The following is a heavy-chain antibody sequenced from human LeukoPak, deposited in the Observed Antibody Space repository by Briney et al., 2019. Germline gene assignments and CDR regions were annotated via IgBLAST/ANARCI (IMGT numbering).Heavy chain of an antibody. J-gene: IGHJ4*02. CDR2: ISSSGSII. D-gene: IGHD6-13*01. CDR3: ARDRGKYSSSWTTFDC. V-gene: IGHV3-48*03. CDR1: GFTFSNYK. Sequence: PGGSLRLSCAASGFTFSNYKMNWVRQAPGKGLEWVSYISSSGSIIYYSDSVKGRFTISRDNAKNSLYLQMNSLRAEDTAVYYCARDRGKYSSSWTTFDCWGQGTLVTVSS.